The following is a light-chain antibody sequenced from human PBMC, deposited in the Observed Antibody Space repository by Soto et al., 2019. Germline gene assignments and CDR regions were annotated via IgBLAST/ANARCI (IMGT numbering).Light chain of an antibody. CDR1: QSISTW. CDR2: DAS. V-gene: IGKV1-5*01. J-gene: IGKJ1*01. Sequence: DIQMTQSPSTLSASVGDRVTITCRASQSISTWLAWYQQKPGKAPKLLIYDASSLESGVLSRFSGSGSGTEFTLTISSLQPDDFATYYCQQYRTFGQGTKVDIK. CDR3: QQYRT.